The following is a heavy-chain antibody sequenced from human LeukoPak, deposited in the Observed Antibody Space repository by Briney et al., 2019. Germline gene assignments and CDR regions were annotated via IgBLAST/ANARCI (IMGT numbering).Heavy chain of an antibody. CDR2: IYSGGST. CDR3: ARAPLYDSSGYYGRPAFDI. J-gene: IGHJ3*02. CDR1: GFTVSSTY. Sequence: GGSRRLSCAASGFTVSSTYMSWVRQAPGKGLDWVSVIYSGGSTYYADSVKGRFTISRDNSKNTLYLQMNSLRAEDTAVYYCARAPLYDSSGYYGRPAFDIWGQGTMVTVSS. D-gene: IGHD3-22*01. V-gene: IGHV3-66*01.